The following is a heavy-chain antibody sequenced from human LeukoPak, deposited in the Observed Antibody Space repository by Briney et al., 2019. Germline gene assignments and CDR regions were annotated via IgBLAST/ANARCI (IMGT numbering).Heavy chain of an antibody. D-gene: IGHD1-26*01. CDR2: IRYDGSNK. J-gene: IGHJ6*03. CDR3: AKDPPKVGATDYYYYYYYMDV. V-gene: IGHV3-30*02. CDR1: GFTFSSYG. Sequence: PGGSLRLPCAASGFTFSSYGMHWVRQAPGKGLEWVAFIRYDGSNKYYADSVKGRFTISRDNSKNTLYLQMNSLRAEDTAVYYCAKDPPKVGATDYYYYYYYMDVWGKGTTVTVSS.